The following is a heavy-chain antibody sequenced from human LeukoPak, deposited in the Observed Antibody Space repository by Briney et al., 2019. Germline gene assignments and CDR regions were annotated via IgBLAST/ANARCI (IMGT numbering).Heavy chain of an antibody. Sequence: ASVKVSCKASGYTFTSYAMNWVRQAPGQGLEWMGWINTNTGNPTYAQGFTGRFVFSLDTSVSTAYLQISSLKAEDTAVYYCARDQGTELKPIAGSLAIFDYWGQGTLVTVSS. CDR2: INTNTGNP. J-gene: IGHJ4*02. V-gene: IGHV7-4-1*02. CDR3: ARDQGTELKPIAGSLAIFDY. D-gene: IGHD6-13*01. CDR1: GYTFTSYA.